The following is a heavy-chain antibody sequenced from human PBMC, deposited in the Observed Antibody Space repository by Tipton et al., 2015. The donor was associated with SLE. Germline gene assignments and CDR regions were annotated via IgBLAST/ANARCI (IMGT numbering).Heavy chain of an antibody. Sequence: QLVQSGVEVKKPGASVRVSCKASGYTFTTYGISWVRQAPGQGLEWMGWISTYNGNTNYAQKLQGRVTMTSDTSTSTAYMELRSLRSDDTAIYYCARDPHELWNGYWWDLWGQGTPVTVSS. CDR2: ISTYNGNT. CDR1: GYTFTTYG. V-gene: IGHV1-18*01. D-gene: IGHD3-3*01. CDR3: ARDPHELWNGYWWDL. J-gene: IGHJ4*02.